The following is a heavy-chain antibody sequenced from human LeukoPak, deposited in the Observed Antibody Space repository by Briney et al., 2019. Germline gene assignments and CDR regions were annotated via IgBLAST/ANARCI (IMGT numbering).Heavy chain of an antibody. CDR2: INPNSGGT. Sequence: ASVKVSCKAFGYTFSSYYIHWVRQAPGQGLEWMGWINPNSGGTDYAQKFQGRVTLTSDTSISTVYMELSRLRSNDTAVYYCATHTTMPLWGQGTLVTVSS. D-gene: IGHD5-18*01. CDR3: ATHTTMPL. V-gene: IGHV1-2*02. J-gene: IGHJ4*02. CDR1: GYTFSSYY.